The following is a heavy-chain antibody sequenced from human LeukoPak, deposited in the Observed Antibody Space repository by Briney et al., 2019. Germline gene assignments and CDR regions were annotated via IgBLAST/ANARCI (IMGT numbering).Heavy chain of an antibody. CDR3: AKVRAAAGPRDFDY. J-gene: IGHJ4*02. Sequence: TGGSLRLSCAASGFTFSSYAMTWVRQAPGKGLEWVSTLSGSGSNTYYADSVKGRFSISRDNSQSTLYLQMNSLRAEDTAVYYCAKVRAAAGPRDFDYWGQGTLVTVSS. D-gene: IGHD6-13*01. CDR1: GFTFSSYA. CDR2: LSGSGSNT. V-gene: IGHV3-23*01.